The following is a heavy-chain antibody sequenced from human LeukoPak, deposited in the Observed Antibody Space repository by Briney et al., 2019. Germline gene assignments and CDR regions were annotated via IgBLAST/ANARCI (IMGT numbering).Heavy chain of an antibody. J-gene: IGHJ5*02. CDR3: ARDYGYSYGYSRANWFDP. CDR1: GGSISSGGYY. CDR2: IYYSGST. V-gene: IGHV4-31*03. D-gene: IGHD5-18*01. Sequence: SETLSLTCTVSGGSISSGGYYWSWIRQHPGKGLEWIGYIYYSGSTYYNPSLKSRVTISVDTSKNQFSLKLSSVTAADTAVYYCARDYGYSYGYSRANWFDPWGQGTLVTVSS.